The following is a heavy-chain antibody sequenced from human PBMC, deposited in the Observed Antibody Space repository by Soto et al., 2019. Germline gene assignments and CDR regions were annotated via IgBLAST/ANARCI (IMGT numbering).Heavy chain of an antibody. D-gene: IGHD2-21*01. CDR1: GGTFSNYV. CDR2: IIPISGAA. V-gene: IGHV1-69*06. Sequence: QVQLVQSGAEVKKPGSSVKVSCKASGGTFSNYVVNWVRQAPGQGLEWMGRIIPISGAANSAQKFQGRVTITADKSTCTAYMELSCLRSEDAAVYYCARDMTRSVVPYFDFWGQGTLVTVSS. CDR3: ARDMTRSVVPYFDF. J-gene: IGHJ4*02.